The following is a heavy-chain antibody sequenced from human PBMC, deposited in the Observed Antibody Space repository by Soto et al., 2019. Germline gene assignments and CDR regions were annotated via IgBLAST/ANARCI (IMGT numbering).Heavy chain of an antibody. CDR1: GGSLSNYG. CDR2: IIPVFGTA. Sequence: QVQLVQSGAEVKKPGSSVKVSCKASGGSLSNYGISWVRQAPGQGLEWMGGIIPVFGTANYAQKFQGRVTITADKSTSLVYMDVTRLRSEDTAVYYCARGDATKIVVTTYYAMDVWGQGTTVTVSS. CDR3: ARGDATKIVVTTYYAMDV. J-gene: IGHJ6*02. V-gene: IGHV1-69*14. D-gene: IGHD3-9*01.